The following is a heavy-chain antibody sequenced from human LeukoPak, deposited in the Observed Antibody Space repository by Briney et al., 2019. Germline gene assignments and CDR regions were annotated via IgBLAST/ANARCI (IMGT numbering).Heavy chain of an antibody. J-gene: IGHJ6*03. Sequence: SETLSLTCTVSGGSISSYYWSWIRQPAGKGLEWIGRIYTSGSTNYNPSLKSRVTMSVDTSKNQFSLKLSSVTAADTAVYYCARGRYNWNIYYYYYMDVWGKGTTVTVSS. CDR1: GGSISSYY. D-gene: IGHD1-1*01. CDR2: IYTSGST. CDR3: ARGRYNWNIYYYYYMDV. V-gene: IGHV4-4*07.